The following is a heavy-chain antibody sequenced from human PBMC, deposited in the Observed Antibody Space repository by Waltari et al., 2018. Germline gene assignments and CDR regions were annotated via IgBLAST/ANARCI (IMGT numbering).Heavy chain of an antibody. Sequence: QVQLQESGPGLVKPSETLSLTCTVSGGSISSYYWSWIRQPLGKGLEWIGYIYYSGSTNYNPSLKSRVTISVDTSKNQFSLKLSSVTAADTAVYYCGGYDEDAFDIWGQGTMVTVSS. CDR2: IYYSGST. V-gene: IGHV4-59*01. J-gene: IGHJ3*02. CDR3: GGYDEDAFDI. CDR1: GGSISSYY. D-gene: IGHD5-12*01.